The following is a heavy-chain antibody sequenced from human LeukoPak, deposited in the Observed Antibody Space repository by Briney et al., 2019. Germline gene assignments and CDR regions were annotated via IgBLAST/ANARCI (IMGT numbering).Heavy chain of an antibody. CDR2: ISGKSTYT. CDR1: EFTFNTYA. V-gene: IGHV3-23*01. J-gene: IGHJ3*02. D-gene: IGHD3-22*01. CDR3: ARERITMIVVVDSPDAFDI. Sequence: GGSLRLSCAASEFTFNTYAMTWVRQAPGKGLEWVSSISGKSTYTYYADSVKGRFTISRDNSKNTLYLQMNSLRAEDTAVYYCARERITMIVVVDSPDAFDIWGQGTMVTVSS.